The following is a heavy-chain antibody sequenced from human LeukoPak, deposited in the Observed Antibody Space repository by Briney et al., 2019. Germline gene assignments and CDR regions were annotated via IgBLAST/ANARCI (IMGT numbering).Heavy chain of an antibody. CDR1: GFTFSSYA. D-gene: IGHD5-18*01. Sequence: PGGSLRLSCAASGFTFSSYAMHWVRQAPGKGLEWVAVISYDGSNKYYADSVKGRFTISRDNSKNTLYLQMNSLRAEDTAVYYCAKEGGYNYGYLDYWGQGSLVTVSS. J-gene: IGHJ4*02. V-gene: IGHV3-30-3*01. CDR2: ISYDGSNK. CDR3: AKEGGYNYGYLDY.